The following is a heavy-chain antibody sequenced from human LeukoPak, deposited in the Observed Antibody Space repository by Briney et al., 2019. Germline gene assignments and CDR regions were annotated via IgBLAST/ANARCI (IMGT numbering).Heavy chain of an antibody. CDR3: ARHYPVPAASFDP. D-gene: IGHD2-2*01. CDR2: VYYSGST. J-gene: IGHJ5*02. Sequence: PSETLSLTCTVSGGSISSYYWGWIRQPPGKGLEWIGSVYYSGSTYYNPSLKSRVTISVDTSKNQFSLKLGSVTAADTAVYYCARHYPVPAASFDPWGQGTLVTVSS. V-gene: IGHV4-39*01. CDR1: GGSISSYY.